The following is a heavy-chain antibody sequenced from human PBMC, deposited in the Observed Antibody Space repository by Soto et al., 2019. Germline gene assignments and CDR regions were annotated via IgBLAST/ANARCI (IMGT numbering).Heavy chain of an antibody. J-gene: IGHJ1*01. Sequence: GSLRLSCAASGFTFSSYGMHWVRQAPGKGLEWVAVISYDGSNKYYADSVKGRFTISRDNSKNTLYLQMNSLRAEDTAVYYCASPLSAEYFQHWGQGTLVTVSS. V-gene: IGHV3-30*03. CDR2: ISYDGSNK. CDR1: GFTFSSYG. CDR3: ASPLSAEYFQH.